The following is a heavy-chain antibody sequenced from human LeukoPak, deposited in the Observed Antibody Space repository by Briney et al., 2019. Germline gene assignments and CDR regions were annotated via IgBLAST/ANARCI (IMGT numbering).Heavy chain of an antibody. D-gene: IGHD1-26*01. Sequence: GGSLRLSCAASGFTFSRNGMHWVRQAPGKGLVWVALIRYDGSIKYYEDSVKGRFTISRDNSQNTLYLQMNSLRAEDTAVYYCAKDRWDQPFDYWGQGTLVTVSS. V-gene: IGHV3-30*02. J-gene: IGHJ4*02. CDR2: IRYDGSIK. CDR3: AKDRWDQPFDY. CDR1: GFTFSRNG.